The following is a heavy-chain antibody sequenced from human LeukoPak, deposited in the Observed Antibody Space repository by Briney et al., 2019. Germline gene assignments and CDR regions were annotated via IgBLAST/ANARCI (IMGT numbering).Heavy chain of an antibody. V-gene: IGHV4-39*01. Sequence: VKPSETLSLTCTVSGGSISRSSYYWGWIRQTPGKGPEWIGSIYYGGSTYYNPSLKSRVTISVDTSKNLFSLKLSSVTAADTAVYYCARCGIAAAGRSDPWGQGTLVTVSS. CDR2: IYYGGST. D-gene: IGHD6-13*01. J-gene: IGHJ5*02. CDR1: GGSISRSSYY. CDR3: ARCGIAAAGRSDP.